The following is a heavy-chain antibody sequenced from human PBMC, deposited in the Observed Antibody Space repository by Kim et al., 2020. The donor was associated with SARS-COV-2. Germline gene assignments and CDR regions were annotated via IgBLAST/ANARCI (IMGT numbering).Heavy chain of an antibody. CDR1: GFTFSDSA. D-gene: IGHD4-17*01. J-gene: IGHJ4*02. Sequence: GGSLRLSCAASGFTFSDSAMHWVRQPSGKGLEWVGRIRSKANSYATAYASSVEGRFTISRDDPKNTAFLQMNSLKTEDTATYYCVMTTVTSTSGYWGRGTLVTVSS. CDR2: IRSKANSYAT. V-gene: IGHV3-73*01. CDR3: VMTTVTSTSGY.